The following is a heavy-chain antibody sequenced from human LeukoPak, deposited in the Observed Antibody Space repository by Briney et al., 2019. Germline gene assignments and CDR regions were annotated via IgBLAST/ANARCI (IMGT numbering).Heavy chain of an antibody. CDR1: GFTFSSYA. D-gene: IGHD3-22*01. V-gene: IGHV3-23*01. Sequence: GGSLRLSCAASGFTFSSYAMSWVRQAPGKGLEWVSAISGSGGSTYYADSVKGRFTISRDNSKNTLYLQMNSLRAEDTAVYYCAKSSYHDSSGYYGRTIFDYWGQGTLVTVSS. CDR2: ISGSGGST. J-gene: IGHJ4*02. CDR3: AKSSYHDSSGYYGRTIFDY.